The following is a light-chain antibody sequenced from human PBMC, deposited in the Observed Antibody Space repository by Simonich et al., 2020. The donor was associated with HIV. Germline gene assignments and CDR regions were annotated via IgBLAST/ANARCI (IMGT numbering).Light chain of an antibody. CDR1: QRVRSN. V-gene: IGKV3-15*01. CDR2: GTS. J-gene: IGKJ4*01. Sequence: EIVMTQSPGTLSVSPGERTTLACRASQRVRSNVAWYQQKPGQAPRLLIYGTSTRATGIPARFSGSGSGTDFTLTISSLQSEDSAVYYCQQYNKWPLTFGGGTKVEIK. CDR3: QQYNKWPLT.